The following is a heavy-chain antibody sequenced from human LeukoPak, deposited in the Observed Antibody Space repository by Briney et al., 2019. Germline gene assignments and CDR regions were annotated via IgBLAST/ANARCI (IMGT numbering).Heavy chain of an antibody. V-gene: IGHV5-51*01. J-gene: IGHJ5*02. Sequence: GESLKISCQASGYSFTSSWIGWARQMPGKGLEWMAIINPGDSDTRYSPSFQGQVTISAGKSISTVYLQWGSLKASDTAMYYCARQPGAGWFDPWGQGTLVTVSS. CDR1: GYSFTSSW. CDR2: INPGDSDT. CDR3: ARQPGAGWFDP. D-gene: IGHD3-10*01.